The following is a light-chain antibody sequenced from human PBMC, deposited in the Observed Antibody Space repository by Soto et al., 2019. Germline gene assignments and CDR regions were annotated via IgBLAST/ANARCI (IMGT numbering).Light chain of an antibody. CDR3: SSYAGSSNV. Sequence: QSALTQPASVSGSPGQSITISCIGTSTDIGTYNYVAWYQQHPAKTPKLIIYEVNKRPSGVPDRFSGSKSGNTASLTVSGLQAEDEADYYCSSYAGSSNVFGTGTKLTVL. CDR2: EVN. CDR1: STDIGTYNY. V-gene: IGLV2-8*01. J-gene: IGLJ1*01.